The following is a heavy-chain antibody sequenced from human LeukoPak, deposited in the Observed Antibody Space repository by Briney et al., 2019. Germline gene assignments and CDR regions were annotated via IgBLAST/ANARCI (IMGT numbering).Heavy chain of an antibody. V-gene: IGHV3-48*04. CDR3: ARVVSFQNYYDSSGYPWSDAFDI. Sequence: PGGSLRLSCAASGFTFSSYAMHWVRQAPGKGLEWVSYISSSSSTIYYADSVKGRFTISRDNAKNSLYLQMNSLRAEDTAVYYCARVVSFQNYYDSSGYPWSDAFDIWGQGTMVTVSS. J-gene: IGHJ3*02. CDR2: ISSSSSTI. CDR1: GFTFSSYA. D-gene: IGHD3-22*01.